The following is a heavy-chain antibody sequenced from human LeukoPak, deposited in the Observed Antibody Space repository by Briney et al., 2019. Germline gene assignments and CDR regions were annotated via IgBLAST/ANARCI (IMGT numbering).Heavy chain of an antibody. V-gene: IGHV4-59*01. D-gene: IGHD6-6*01. J-gene: IGHJ4*02. CDR2: IYYSGST. CDR3: AKNTQYSGYYDC. Sequence: SDTLSLTCTVSAGSISSYCWSWIRQPPGKGLEWLGYIYYSGSTNYNPSLKSRVTISVDTSKNQFSLKLSSVTAADTAVYYCAKNTQYSGYYDCWGQGTLVAVSS. CDR1: AGSISSYC.